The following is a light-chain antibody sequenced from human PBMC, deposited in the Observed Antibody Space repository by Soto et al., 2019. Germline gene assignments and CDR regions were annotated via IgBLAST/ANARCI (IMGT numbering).Light chain of an antibody. J-gene: IGKJ2*01. Sequence: EIVMTQSPATLSASPGERDTLSCTASQSVSSNLAWYPQKPGQAPRLLIYGASTRATGIPARFSGSGSGTEFTLTISSLQSEDFAVYYCQQYNNWPPMNTFGQGAKLEIK. V-gene: IGKV3-15*01. CDR1: QSVSSN. CDR2: GAS. CDR3: QQYNNWPPMNT.